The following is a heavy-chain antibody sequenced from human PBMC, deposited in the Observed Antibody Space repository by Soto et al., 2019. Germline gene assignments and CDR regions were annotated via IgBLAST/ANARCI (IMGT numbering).Heavy chain of an antibody. CDR1: GFTFSSYG. V-gene: IGHV3-33*01. J-gene: IGHJ6*02. D-gene: IGHD6-6*01. CDR3: AREGIAARPDYYYYGMDV. Sequence: GGSLRLSCAASGFTFSSYGMHWVRQAPGKGLEWVAVIWYDGSKKYYADSLKGRFTISRDNYKNRLYLQMNSLRAEDTAVYYCAREGIAARPDYYYYGMDVWGQGTTVTVSS. CDR2: IWYDGSKK.